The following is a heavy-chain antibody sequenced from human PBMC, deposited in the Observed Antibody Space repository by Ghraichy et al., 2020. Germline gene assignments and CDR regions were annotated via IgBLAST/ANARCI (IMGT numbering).Heavy chain of an antibody. CDR1: GFTFSSYN. Sequence: GGSLRLSCAASGFTFSSYNVNWVRQAPGKGLEWISYISSSGDTMYYADSVKGRFTISRDNAKNSLYLQMNSLRDEDAAVYYCASKYGSGHYSLNHWGQGTLVTVSS. CDR2: ISSSGDTM. CDR3: ASKYGSGHYSLNH. J-gene: IGHJ4*02. V-gene: IGHV3-48*02. D-gene: IGHD3-10*01.